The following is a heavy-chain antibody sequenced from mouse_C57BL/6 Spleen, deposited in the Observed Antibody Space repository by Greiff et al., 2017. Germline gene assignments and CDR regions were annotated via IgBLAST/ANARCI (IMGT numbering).Heavy chain of an antibody. CDR3: TRPGTGFDY. Sequence: QVQLQQSGAELVRPGASVTLSCKASGYTFTDYEMHWVKQTPVHGLEWIGAIDPETGGTAYKQKFKGKAILPADKSSSTAYMELRGLTSEDSAVYCCTRPGTGFDYWGQGTTLTVSS. J-gene: IGHJ2*01. CDR1: GYTFTDYE. CDR2: IDPETGGT. D-gene: IGHD4-1*01. V-gene: IGHV1-15*01.